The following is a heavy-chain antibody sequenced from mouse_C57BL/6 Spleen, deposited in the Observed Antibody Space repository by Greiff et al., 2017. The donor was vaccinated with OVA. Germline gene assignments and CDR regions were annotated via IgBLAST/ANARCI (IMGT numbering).Heavy chain of an antibody. Sequence: QVQLQQPGAELVKPGASVKLSCKASGYTFTSYWMHWVKQRPGQGLEWIGMIHPNSGSTNYNEKFKNKATLTVDKSSSTAYMQLSSLTSEDSAVYYCARAVYYGSRGGYFDVWGTGTTVTVSS. V-gene: IGHV1-64*01. CDR3: ARAVYYGSRGGYFDV. CDR2: IHPNSGST. CDR1: GYTFTSYW. J-gene: IGHJ1*03. D-gene: IGHD1-1*01.